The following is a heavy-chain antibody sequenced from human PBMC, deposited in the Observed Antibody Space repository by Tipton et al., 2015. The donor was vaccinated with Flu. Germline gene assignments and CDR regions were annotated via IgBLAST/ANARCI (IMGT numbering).Heavy chain of an antibody. Sequence: TLSLTCTVSGGSISSGGYYWSWIRQHPGKGLEWIGYIYYSGSTYYNPSLKSRVTISVDTSKNQFSLKLSSVTAAETAVYYCARDGGLGVGTFYYYYGMDVWGQGTTVTVSS. D-gene: IGHD3-3*01. CDR1: GGSISSGGYY. CDR3: ARDGGLGVGTFYYYYGMDV. CDR2: IYYSGST. V-gene: IGHV4-31*03. J-gene: IGHJ6*02.